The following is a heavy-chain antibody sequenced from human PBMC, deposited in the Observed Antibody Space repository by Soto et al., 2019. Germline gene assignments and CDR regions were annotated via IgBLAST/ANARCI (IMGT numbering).Heavy chain of an antibody. Sequence: QVQLVQSGAEVKKPGSSVKVSCKASGGTFSSYAISWVRQAPGQGLEGMGGIMHIFGTANYAQKFQGRVTIPADEPTSTAYRELSSLRSEDTAVYYWARRLRAAAGTGGWFPPDYWGQGTLVTVSS. J-gene: IGHJ4*02. CDR3: ARRLRAAAGTGGWFPPDY. V-gene: IGHV1-69*01. CDR2: IMHIFGTA. D-gene: IGHD6-13*01. CDR1: GGTFSSYA.